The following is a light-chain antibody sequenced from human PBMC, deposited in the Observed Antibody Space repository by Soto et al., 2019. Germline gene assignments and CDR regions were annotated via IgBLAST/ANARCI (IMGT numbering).Light chain of an antibody. V-gene: IGLV2-14*01. J-gene: IGLJ1*01. CDR3: SSYTSSSTLLV. CDR2: DVS. CDR1: SSDVGGYNY. Sequence: QSVLTQPASVSGSPGQSITISCTGTSSDVGGYNYVSWYQQHPGKAPKVMIYDVSNRPSGVSNRFSGSKSGNTASLTISGLQAEDDADYYCSSYTSSSTLLVFGTGTKVTVL.